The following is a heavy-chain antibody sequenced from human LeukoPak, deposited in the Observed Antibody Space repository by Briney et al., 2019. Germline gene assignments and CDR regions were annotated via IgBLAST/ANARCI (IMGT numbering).Heavy chain of an antibody. Sequence: PGGSLRLSCAASGVTFSSYAMSWGREAPGEGREWASAISGSGGSTYYADSVKGRFTISRDNSKNTLYLQMNNLRAEDTAAYYCAKVPNDYVWGSYRYFDYWGQGTLVTVSS. J-gene: IGHJ4*02. V-gene: IGHV3-23*01. CDR2: ISGSGGST. CDR3: AKVPNDYVWGSYRYFDY. D-gene: IGHD3-16*02. CDR1: GVTFSSYA.